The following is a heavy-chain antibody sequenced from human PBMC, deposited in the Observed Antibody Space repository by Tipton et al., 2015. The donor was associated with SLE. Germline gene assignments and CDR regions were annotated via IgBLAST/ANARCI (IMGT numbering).Heavy chain of an antibody. V-gene: IGHV4-39*07. CDR2: IYYSGST. CDR3: ARGAETFYYFDY. J-gene: IGHJ4*02. Sequence: LRLSCTVSGGSISSSSYYWGWIRQPPGKGLEWIGSIYYSGSTYYNPSLKSRVTISVDTSKNQFSLKLSSVTAADTAVYYCARGAETFYYFDYWGQGTLVTVSS. CDR1: GGSISSSSYY.